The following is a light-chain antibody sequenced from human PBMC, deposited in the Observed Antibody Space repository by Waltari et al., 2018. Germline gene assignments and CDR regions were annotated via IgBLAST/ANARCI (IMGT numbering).Light chain of an antibody. V-gene: IGKV1-27*01. CDR2: DSS. J-gene: IGKJ1*01. CDR3: QKYNSAPRT. Sequence: DIQMTQSPSSLSASIGDRVTITCRASKGISNYLAWYQQKPGKVPKLLIYDSSTLQSGVPSRFSGSGSGTDFTLTISSLQPEDVAVYYCQKYNSAPRTFGQGTKVEIK. CDR1: KGISNY.